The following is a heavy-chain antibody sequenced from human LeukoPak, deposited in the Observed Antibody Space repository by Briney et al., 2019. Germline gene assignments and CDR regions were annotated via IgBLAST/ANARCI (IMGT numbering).Heavy chain of an antibody. CDR1: GFTFSNYA. CDR2: ISYAGGNK. Sequence: GRSLRLSCAASGFTFSNYAMHWVRQAPGKGLEWVAVISYAGGNKYYADSVVGRFTISRDNSKNTLYQQMNSLRAEDTAVYYCAREVIVAAGNYFDYWGQGTLVAVSS. CDR3: AREVIVAAGNYFDY. V-gene: IGHV3-30-3*01. J-gene: IGHJ4*02. D-gene: IGHD6-13*01.